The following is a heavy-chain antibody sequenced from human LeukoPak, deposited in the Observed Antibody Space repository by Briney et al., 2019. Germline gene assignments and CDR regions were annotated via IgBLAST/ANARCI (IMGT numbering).Heavy chain of an antibody. D-gene: IGHD3-22*01. CDR1: GFTFSSYA. Sequence: GGSLRLSCAASGFTFSSYAMSWVRQAPGKGLEWVSAISGSGGSTYYADSVKGRFTLSRDNSKNTLYLQMNSLRAEDTAVYYCAKDVGGYSSGDYWGQGTLVTVSS. CDR3: AKDVGGYSSGDY. CDR2: ISGSGGST. J-gene: IGHJ4*02. V-gene: IGHV3-23*01.